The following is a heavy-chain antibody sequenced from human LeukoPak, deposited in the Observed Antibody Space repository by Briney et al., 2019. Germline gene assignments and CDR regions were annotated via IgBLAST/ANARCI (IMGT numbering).Heavy chain of an antibody. Sequence: SETLSLTCTVSGDSISSGSYYWSWIRQPAGKGLEWIGRVSANGITSYKASLKSRVTISVDTSKKQFSLKLTSVTAADTAVYYCARDGPLRWFDPWGQGTLVTVSS. CDR2: VSANGIT. V-gene: IGHV4-61*02. J-gene: IGHJ5*02. CDR1: GDSISSGSYY. CDR3: ARDGPLRWFDP.